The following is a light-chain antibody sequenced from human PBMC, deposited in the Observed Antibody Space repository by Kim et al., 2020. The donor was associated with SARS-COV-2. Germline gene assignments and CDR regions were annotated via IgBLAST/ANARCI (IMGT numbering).Light chain of an antibody. V-gene: IGKV3-20*01. CDR1: QSVSNTF. CDR2: GAS. CDR3: QQYANSPLT. Sequence: EIVLTQSPGTLSLSPGERATLSCTASQSVSNTFLAWYQQKPGQAPRLLISGASSRATGIPDRFSGSGSGTDFTLTISRLQPEDVAVYYCQQYANSPLTFGGGTKVDIK. J-gene: IGKJ4*01.